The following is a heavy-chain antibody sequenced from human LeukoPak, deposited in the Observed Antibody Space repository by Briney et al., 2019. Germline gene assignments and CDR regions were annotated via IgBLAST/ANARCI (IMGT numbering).Heavy chain of an antibody. CDR2: IYYSGST. CDR3: ARGLWFGGFDP. CDR1: GGSVSSGSYY. D-gene: IGHD3-10*01. Sequence: SETLSLTCTVSGGSVSSGSYYWSWLRQPPGKGLEWVGYIYYSGSTNYNPSLKSRVTISVDTSKNQHSLKLNSVTAADTAVYYCARGLWFGGFDPWGQGTLVTVSS. J-gene: IGHJ5*02. V-gene: IGHV4-61*01.